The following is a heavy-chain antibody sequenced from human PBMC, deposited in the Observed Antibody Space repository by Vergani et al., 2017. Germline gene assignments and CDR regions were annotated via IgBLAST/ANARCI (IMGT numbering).Heavy chain of an antibody. CDR1: GYTFSTYG. D-gene: IGHD2-15*01. CDR3: ARDWDMGVLAENWFDP. CDR2: ISAYNGNT. J-gene: IGHJ5*02. V-gene: IGHV1-18*01. Sequence: QVQLVQSGAEVKKPGASVKVSCKASGYTFSTYGISWVRQAPGQGLEWMGWISAYNGNTNYPEKFQGRLTMTTDTSTRTAYMELRSLRSDDRAVYYCARDWDMGVLAENWFDPWGHGTLVTVSS.